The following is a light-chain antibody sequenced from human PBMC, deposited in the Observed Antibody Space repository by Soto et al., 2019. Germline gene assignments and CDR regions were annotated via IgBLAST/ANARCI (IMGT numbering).Light chain of an antibody. J-gene: IGLJ2*01. CDR2: DVS. CDR1: SSDVGASNY. Sequence: QSVLTQPASVSGSPGQSITISCSGTSSDVGASNYVSWYQQHPGEAPKLIIYDVSYRPLGVSNRFSGSKSANTASLTISGLQAADEADYFCSSYSSSAPGVLFGGGTKVTVL. V-gene: IGLV2-14*03. CDR3: SSYSSSAPGVL.